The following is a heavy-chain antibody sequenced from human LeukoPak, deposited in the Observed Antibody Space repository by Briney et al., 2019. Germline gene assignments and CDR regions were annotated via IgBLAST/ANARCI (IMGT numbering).Heavy chain of an antibody. Sequence: GGSLRLSCAASGFTFSSYAMHWVRQAPGKGLEWVAVISYDGSNKYYADSVKGRFTISRDNSKNTLFLQMNSLRAEDTAIYYCAKQWEATGVSYFDYWGQGTLVTVSS. CDR1: GFTFSSYA. J-gene: IGHJ4*02. D-gene: IGHD4-23*01. CDR3: AKQWEATGVSYFDY. CDR2: ISYDGSNK. V-gene: IGHV3-30*07.